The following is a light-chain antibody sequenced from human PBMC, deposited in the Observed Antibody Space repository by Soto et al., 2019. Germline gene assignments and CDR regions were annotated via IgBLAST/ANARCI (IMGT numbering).Light chain of an antibody. V-gene: IGKV1-39*01. CDR2: TTS. J-gene: IGKJ5*01. Sequence: DIQMTQSPSSLSASVGDRVSITCRASQTISNYLNWFQQKPGEAPNLLIYTTSTLQSGVPSRFSGSGSGTDFTLTISNLQPEDFATYYCEQGYATPFTFGQGTRLEI. CDR3: EQGYATPFT. CDR1: QTISNY.